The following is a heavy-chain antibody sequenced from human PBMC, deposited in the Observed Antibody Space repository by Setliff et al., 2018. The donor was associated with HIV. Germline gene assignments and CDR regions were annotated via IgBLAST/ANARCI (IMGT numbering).Heavy chain of an antibody. CDR2: IRYDGTYK. J-gene: IGHJ4*02. V-gene: IGHV3-30*02. Sequence: GGSLRLSCAASGFTFSSYGMHWVRQAPGKGLEWVAFIRYDGTYKYYADSVKGRFTISRDNSKNTLYLHMNNLRGDDTAVYYCAKGCGGAGFCYYADYWGQGTVVTVSS. CDR3: AKGCGGAGFCYYADY. D-gene: IGHD2-21*01. CDR1: GFTFSSYG.